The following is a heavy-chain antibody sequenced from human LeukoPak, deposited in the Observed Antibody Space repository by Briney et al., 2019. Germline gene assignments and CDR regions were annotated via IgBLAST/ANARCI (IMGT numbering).Heavy chain of an antibody. D-gene: IGHD6-19*01. Sequence: ASVKVSCKASGYTFTSYGISWVRQAPGQGLEWMGWISAYNGNTNYAQKLQGRVTMTTDTSTSTAYMELSSLRSEDTAVYYCARGQRLSRTARKFDYWGQGTLVTVSS. CDR2: ISAYNGNT. J-gene: IGHJ4*02. CDR1: GYTFTSYG. CDR3: ARGQRLSRTARKFDY. V-gene: IGHV1-18*01.